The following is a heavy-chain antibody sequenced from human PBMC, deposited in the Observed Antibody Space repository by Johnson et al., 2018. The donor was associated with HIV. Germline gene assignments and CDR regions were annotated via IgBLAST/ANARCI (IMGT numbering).Heavy chain of an antibody. J-gene: IGHJ3*02. CDR1: GLTFGSYP. D-gene: IGHD3-3*01. V-gene: IGHV3-7*03. Sequence: MQLVESGGGVVQPGRSLRLSCAASGLTFGSYPLHWVRQAPGRGLEWVANIKQDGSEKYYVDSVKGRFTISRDNAKNSLYLQMNSLRAEDTAVYYCARDRNHYDFWSGYYYDAFDIWGQGTMVTVSS. CDR2: IKQDGSEK. CDR3: ARDRNHYDFWSGYYYDAFDI.